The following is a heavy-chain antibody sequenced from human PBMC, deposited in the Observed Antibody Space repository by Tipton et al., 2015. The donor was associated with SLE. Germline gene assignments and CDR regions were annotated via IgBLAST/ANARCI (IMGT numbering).Heavy chain of an antibody. CDR2: IYTSGST. CDR3: ARRGIAARRDAFDI. V-gene: IGHV4-4*07. CDR1: GGSISSYY. D-gene: IGHD6-6*01. J-gene: IGHJ3*02. Sequence: TLSLTCTVSGGSISSYYYSWIRQPAGRGLEWIGRIYTSGSTNYNPSLKSRVTMSVDTSKNQFSLKLSSVTAADTAVYYCARRGIAARRDAFDIWGQGTMVTVSS.